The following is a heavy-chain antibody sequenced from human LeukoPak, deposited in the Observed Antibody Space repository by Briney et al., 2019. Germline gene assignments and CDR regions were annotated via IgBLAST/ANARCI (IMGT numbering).Heavy chain of an antibody. CDR3: ARGPGVLWFGDVYYYYGMDV. CDR2: IYHSGST. CDR1: GGSISSSNW. J-gene: IGHJ6*02. D-gene: IGHD3-10*01. Sequence: SETLSLTCAVSGGSISSSNWWSWVRQPPGKGLEWIGEIYHSGSTNYNPSLKSRVTISVDKSKNQFSLKLSSVTAADTAVYYCARGPGVLWFGDVYYYYGMDVWGQGTTVTVSS. V-gene: IGHV4-4*02.